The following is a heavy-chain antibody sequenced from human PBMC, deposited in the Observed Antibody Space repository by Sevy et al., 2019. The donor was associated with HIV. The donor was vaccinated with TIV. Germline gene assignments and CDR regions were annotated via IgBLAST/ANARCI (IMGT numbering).Heavy chain of an antibody. Sequence: GESLKISCQGSGYRFTSYWIGWVRQMPGKGLEWMGFIYPHDSDTRYSPSFQGQVTISADKSANTAYLQWGSLQASDTAMYYCGRLVDLTTGIDYWGQGTLVTVSS. J-gene: IGHJ4*02. CDR3: GRLVDLTTGIDY. CDR1: GYRFTSYW. CDR2: IYPHDSDT. V-gene: IGHV5-51*01. D-gene: IGHD3-9*01.